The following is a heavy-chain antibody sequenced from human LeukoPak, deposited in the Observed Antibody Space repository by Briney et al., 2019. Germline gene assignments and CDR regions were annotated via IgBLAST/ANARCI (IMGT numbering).Heavy chain of an antibody. J-gene: IGHJ5*02. CDR1: GGSMSSAY. D-gene: IGHD1-26*01. CDR2: AYYTGDN. Sequence: SETLSLICTVSGGSMSSAYWSWLRQSPGKGLEWIGYAYYTGDNNYNPSLKSRVTILVDTSKRQFSLKMRSVTAADTAIYYCARLVAPGSLEDWFDPWGQGTLVTVSS. V-gene: IGHV4-59*01. CDR3: ARLVAPGSLEDWFDP.